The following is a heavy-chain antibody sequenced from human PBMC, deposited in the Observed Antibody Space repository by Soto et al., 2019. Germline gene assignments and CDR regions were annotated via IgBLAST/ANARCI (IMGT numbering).Heavy chain of an antibody. CDR3: ARDDVDTAMPYGMDV. D-gene: IGHD5-18*01. J-gene: IGHJ6*02. CDR2: IIPIFGTA. CDR1: GGTFSSYA. V-gene: IGHV1-69*12. Sequence: QVQLVQSGAEVKKPGSSVKVSCKASGGTFSSYAISWVRQAPGQGLEWMGGIIPIFGTANYAQKFQGRVTITAEESTSTAYMEQSSQRSEDTAVYYCARDDVDTAMPYGMDVWGQGTTVTVSS.